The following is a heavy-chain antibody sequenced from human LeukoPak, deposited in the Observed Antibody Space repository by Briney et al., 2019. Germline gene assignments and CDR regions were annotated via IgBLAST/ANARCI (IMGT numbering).Heavy chain of an antibody. D-gene: IGHD4-17*01. J-gene: IGHJ4*02. CDR2: IIPILGIA. V-gene: IGHV1-69*10. Sequence: ASVKVSCKASGGTFSSYAISWVRQAPGQGLEWMGGIIPILGIANYAQKFRGRVTITADKSTSTAYMELNSLRAEDTAVYYCARDRTTVTYSDFDYWGQGTLVTVSS. CDR1: GGTFSSYA. CDR3: ARDRTTVTYSDFDY.